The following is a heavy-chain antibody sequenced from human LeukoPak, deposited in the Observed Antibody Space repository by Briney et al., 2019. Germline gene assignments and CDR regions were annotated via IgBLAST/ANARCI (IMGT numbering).Heavy chain of an antibody. CDR1: GFTFSTYW. Sequence: GGSLRLSCAASGFTFSTYWMHWVRQVPGKGLVWVSRINSDGSITTYADSVRGRFTISRDNAKNTLYLQMNSLRVEDTAVYYCAGGISATGGGWGQGTMVTVSS. J-gene: IGHJ3*01. CDR3: AGGISATGGG. D-gene: IGHD6-13*01. V-gene: IGHV3-74*01. CDR2: INSDGSIT.